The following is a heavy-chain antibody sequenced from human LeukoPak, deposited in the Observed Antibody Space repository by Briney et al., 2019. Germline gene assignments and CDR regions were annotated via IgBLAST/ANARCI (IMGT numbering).Heavy chain of an antibody. CDR2: ISAYNGNT. CDR1: GYTFTSYG. V-gene: IGHV1-18*01. D-gene: IGHD1-14*01. CDR3: ARGSLPGNLYYYYMDV. J-gene: IGHJ6*03. Sequence: ASVKVSCKASGYTFTSYGISWVRQAPGQGLEWMGWISAYNGNTNYAQKLQGRVTMTTDTSTSTAYMELRSLRSDDTAVYYCARGSLPGNLYYYYMDVWGKGTTVTVSS.